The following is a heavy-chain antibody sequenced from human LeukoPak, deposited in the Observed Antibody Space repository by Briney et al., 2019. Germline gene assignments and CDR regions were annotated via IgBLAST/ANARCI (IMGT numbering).Heavy chain of an antibody. CDR2: ICYSGST. CDR1: GGSISSGDYY. V-gene: IGHV4-30-4*01. Sequence: SETLSLTCTVSGGSISSGDYYWSWIRQPPGKGLEWIGYICYSGSTYYNPSLKSRVTISVDTSKNQLSLKLSSVTAADTAVYYCARAGGFFSPYGYWGQGTLVTVSS. D-gene: IGHD3-10*01. J-gene: IGHJ4*02. CDR3: ARAGGFFSPYGY.